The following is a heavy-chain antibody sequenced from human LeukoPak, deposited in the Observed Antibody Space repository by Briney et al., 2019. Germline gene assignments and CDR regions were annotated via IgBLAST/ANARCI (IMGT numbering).Heavy chain of an antibody. CDR3: ARHEVAAAGSPHY. J-gene: IGHJ4*02. V-gene: IGHV4-39*01. Sequence: TFSGYWMSWVRQPPGKGLEWIGSIYYSGSTYYNPSLKSRVTISVDTSKNQFSMKLSSVTAADTAVYYCARHEVAAAGSPHYWGQGTLVTVSS. D-gene: IGHD6-13*01. CDR1: TFSGYW. CDR2: IYYSGST.